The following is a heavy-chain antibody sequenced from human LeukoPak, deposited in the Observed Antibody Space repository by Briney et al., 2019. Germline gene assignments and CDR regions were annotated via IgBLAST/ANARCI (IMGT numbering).Heavy chain of an antibody. CDR1: GFTFSTYT. CDR3: AKGPLSGSFDY. J-gene: IGHJ4*02. CDR2: ISYDGSNQ. Sequence: GRSLRLSCVASGFTFSTYTMHWVRQAPGKGLEWVALISYDGSNQYSADSVKGRFTLSRDNSKNTLYLQMNSLRAEDTAVYYCAKGPLSGSFDYWGQGTLVTVSS. V-gene: IGHV3-30-3*01. D-gene: IGHD1-26*01.